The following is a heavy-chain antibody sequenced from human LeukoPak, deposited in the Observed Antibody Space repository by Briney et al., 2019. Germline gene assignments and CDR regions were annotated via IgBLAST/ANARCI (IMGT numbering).Heavy chain of an antibody. D-gene: IGHD1-1*01. J-gene: IGHJ4*02. CDR2: IWYDGSNK. Sequence: GGSLRLSCAASGFTFSSYGMHWVRQAPGKGLEWVAVIWYDGSNKYYADSVKGRFTISRDNSKNTLYLKMNSLRAEDTAVYYCAKDHYRNNSSFDYWGQGTLVTVSS. CDR1: GFTFSSYG. V-gene: IGHV3-33*06. CDR3: AKDHYRNNSSFDY.